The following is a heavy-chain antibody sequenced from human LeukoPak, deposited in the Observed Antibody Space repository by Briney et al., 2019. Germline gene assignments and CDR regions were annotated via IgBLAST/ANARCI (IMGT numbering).Heavy chain of an antibody. D-gene: IGHD6-13*01. Sequence: GASVKVSCKASGYTFTSYDINWVRQATGQGLEWMGWMNPNSGNTGYAQKFQGRVTITRNTSISTAYMELSGLRSEDTAVYYCARGTSSWYYYYYGMDVWGQGTTVTVSS. CDR3: ARGTSSWYYYYYGMDV. V-gene: IGHV1-8*01. CDR2: MNPNSGNT. J-gene: IGHJ6*02. CDR1: GYTFTSYD.